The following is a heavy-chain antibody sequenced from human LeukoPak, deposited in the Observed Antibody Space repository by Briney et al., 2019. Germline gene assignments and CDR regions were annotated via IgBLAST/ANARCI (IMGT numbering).Heavy chain of an antibody. D-gene: IGHD6-13*01. J-gene: IGHJ6*02. CDR1: GFTFSNYG. CDR3: AREIPQQLVAMDV. V-gene: IGHV3-30*03. Sequence: GGSLRLSCAASGFTFSNYGVHWVRQAPGKGLEWVAAISSDGGEKFYADSVKGRFTISRDNAKNSLYLQMNGLRGEDTAVYYCAREIPQQLVAMDVWGQGTTVTVSS. CDR2: ISSDGGEK.